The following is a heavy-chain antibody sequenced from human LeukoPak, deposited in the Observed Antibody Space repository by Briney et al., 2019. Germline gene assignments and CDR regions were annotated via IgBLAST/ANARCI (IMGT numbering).Heavy chain of an antibody. D-gene: IGHD4-17*01. V-gene: IGHV4-34*01. CDR3: ASPTTVTTSAYRAFDI. CDR1: GGSFSDNY. Sequence: SETLSLTCAVYGGSFSDNYWSWIRQPPGKGLEWIGEINHSGSTNYSPSLRSRVTIAVDTSKNQFSLNLRSVTAADTAVYYCASPTTVTTSAYRAFDIWGQGTMVTVSA. J-gene: IGHJ3*02. CDR2: INHSGST.